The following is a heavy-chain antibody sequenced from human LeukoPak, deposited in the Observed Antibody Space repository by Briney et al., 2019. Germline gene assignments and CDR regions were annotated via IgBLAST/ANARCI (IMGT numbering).Heavy chain of an antibody. V-gene: IGHV3-23*01. Sequence: PPGGSLRLSCAASGFTFSSYAMSWVRQAPGKGLEWVSAISGSGGSTYYADSVKGRFTISRDDSKNTLYLQMNSLRAEDTAVYYCAKGGYYDSRGYYYSDYWGQGTLVTVSS. J-gene: IGHJ4*02. CDR1: GFTFSSYA. D-gene: IGHD3-22*01. CDR3: AKGGYYDSRGYYYSDY. CDR2: ISGSGGST.